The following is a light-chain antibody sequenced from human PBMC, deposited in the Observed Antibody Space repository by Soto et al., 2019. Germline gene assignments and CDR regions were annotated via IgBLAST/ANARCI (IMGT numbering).Light chain of an antibody. J-gene: IGKJ1*01. Sequence: DIQMTQSPSTLSASVGDRVTITCGASQSISSWVAWYQQKPGKAPKLLMYDASSLDSGVPSRFSGSGSGTEFTLTINGLQPEDFATYYCQQYNGYPWTFGQGTKVDIK. V-gene: IGKV1-5*01. CDR2: DAS. CDR1: QSISSW. CDR3: QQYNGYPWT.